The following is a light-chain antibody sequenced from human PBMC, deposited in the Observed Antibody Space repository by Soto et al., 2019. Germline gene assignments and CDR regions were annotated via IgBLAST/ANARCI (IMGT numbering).Light chain of an antibody. Sequence: QSVLTQPASVSGSPGQSITISCTGTSSDIGHYDYVSWYQQHPGKAPKLMIYHVTYRPAGVSNRYSGSKSGNSASLTISGLQADDEADYYCCSLTTGHTYVFGSGTKVTV. CDR1: SSDIGHYDY. J-gene: IGLJ1*01. V-gene: IGLV2-14*03. CDR3: CSLTTGHTYV. CDR2: HVT.